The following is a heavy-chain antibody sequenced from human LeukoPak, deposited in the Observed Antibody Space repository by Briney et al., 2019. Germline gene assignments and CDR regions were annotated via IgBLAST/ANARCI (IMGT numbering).Heavy chain of an antibody. Sequence: ASVTVSFKASGYTFTSYAMHWVRQAPGQRLEWMGWINAGNGNTKYSQKFQGRVTITRDTSASTAYMELSSLRSEDTAVYYCARETASGYDIPWSDPWGRGTLVTVSS. D-gene: IGHD5-12*01. V-gene: IGHV1-3*01. CDR3: ARETASGYDIPWSDP. J-gene: IGHJ5*02. CDR2: INAGNGNT. CDR1: GYTFTSYA.